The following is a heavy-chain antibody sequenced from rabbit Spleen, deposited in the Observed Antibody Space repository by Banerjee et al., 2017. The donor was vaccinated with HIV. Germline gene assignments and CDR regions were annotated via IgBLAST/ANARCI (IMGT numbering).Heavy chain of an antibody. J-gene: IGHJ4*01. D-gene: IGHD2-1*01. V-gene: IGHV1S7*01. CDR2: IDPGLGAT. Sequence: QLEESGGGLVQPGGSLTLSCKASGFDFSSYYMSWVRQAPGKGLEWIGYIDPGLGATYYATWVNGRFTISSHNAQNTLYLQLNSLTAADTATYFCVRDRANIGGDYGPYYFDLWSQGTLVTVS. CDR3: VRDRANIGGDYGPYYFDL. CDR1: GFDFSSYY.